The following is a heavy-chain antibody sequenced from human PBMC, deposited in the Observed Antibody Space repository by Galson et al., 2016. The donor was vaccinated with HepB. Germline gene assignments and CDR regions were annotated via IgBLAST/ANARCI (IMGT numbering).Heavy chain of an antibody. J-gene: IGHJ2*01. CDR1: GGSISSGDYY. CDR2: IYYSGST. Sequence: TLSLTCTVSGGSISSGDYYWSWIRQHPGKGLEWIGYIYYSGSTYYNPSLKSRVTISVDTSKNQFSLKLSSVTAADTAVYYCARLFEQQLEWEDYWYFDLWGRAPRVTVSS. CDR3: ARLFEQQLEWEDYWYFDL. D-gene: IGHD6-13*01. V-gene: IGHV4-31*03.